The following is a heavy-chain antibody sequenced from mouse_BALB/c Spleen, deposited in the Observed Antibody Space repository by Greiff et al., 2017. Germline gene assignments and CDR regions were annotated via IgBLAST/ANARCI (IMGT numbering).Heavy chain of an antibody. CDR3: VRDGWDY. CDR2: IRSKSNNYAT. J-gene: IGHJ4*01. CDR1: GFTFNTYA. Sequence: EVKLQESGGGLVQPKGSLKLSCAASGFTFNTYAMNWVRQAPGKGLEWVARIRSKSNNYATYYADSVKDRFTISRDDSQSMLYLQMNNLKTEDTAMYYCVRDGWDYWGQGTSVTVSS. V-gene: IGHV10-1*02.